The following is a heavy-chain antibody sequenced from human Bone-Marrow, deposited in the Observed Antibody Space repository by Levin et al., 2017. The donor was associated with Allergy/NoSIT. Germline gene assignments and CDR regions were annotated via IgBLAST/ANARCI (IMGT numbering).Heavy chain of an antibody. Sequence: SQTLSLTCTVSGGSIGSSDYYWSWIRQTPGKGLEWIGCIYYLGHTYYNRSLKSRVTISMDTSQNQLSLKLRSVTAEDADVYYCARGGMFYHDSSGYPFDYWGQGTQVTVSS. J-gene: IGHJ4*02. V-gene: IGHV4-30-4*01. CDR3: ARGGMFYHDSSGYPFDY. CDR1: GGSIGSSDYY. D-gene: IGHD3-22*01. CDR2: IYYLGHT.